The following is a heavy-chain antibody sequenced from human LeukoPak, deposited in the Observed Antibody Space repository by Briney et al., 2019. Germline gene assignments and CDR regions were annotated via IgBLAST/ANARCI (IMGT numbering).Heavy chain of an antibody. CDR1: GGSISSYY. CDR2: IYYSGST. CDR3: AREFDFWSGYLDY. V-gene: IGHV4-59*01. D-gene: IGHD3-3*01. Sequence: PSETLSLTCTVSGGSISSYYWSWIRQPPGKGLEWIGYIYYSGSTNYNPSLKSRVTISVDTSKNQFSLKLSSVTAADTAVYYCAREFDFWSGYLDYWGQGTLVTVSS. J-gene: IGHJ4*02.